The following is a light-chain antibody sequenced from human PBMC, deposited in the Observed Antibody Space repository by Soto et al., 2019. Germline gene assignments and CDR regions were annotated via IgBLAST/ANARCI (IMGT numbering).Light chain of an antibody. V-gene: IGKV3-20*01. Sequence: ESVLTQSPGTLSLSPGERATLSCRASQTISSSYLAWYQQKSGQAPRLLISEASSRATGIPDRISGSGSGTDFTLTISRLEPGDFAVYYCQQYGSSPSTFGQGTRLEIK. J-gene: IGKJ5*01. CDR2: EAS. CDR3: QQYGSSPST. CDR1: QTISSSY.